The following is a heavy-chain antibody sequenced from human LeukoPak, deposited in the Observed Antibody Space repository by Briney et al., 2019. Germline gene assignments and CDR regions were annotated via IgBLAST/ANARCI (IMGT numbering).Heavy chain of an antibody. CDR2: ISSSGSTI. CDR3: ASITIFGVVTPNDAFDI. D-gene: IGHD3-3*01. Sequence: GGSLRLSCAASGFTFSDYYMSWIRQAPGKGLEWVSYISSSGSTIYYADSVKGRFTISRDNAKNSLYLQMNSLRAEDTAVYYCASITIFGVVTPNDAFDIWGQGTMVTVSS. J-gene: IGHJ3*02. CDR1: GFTFSDYY. V-gene: IGHV3-11*04.